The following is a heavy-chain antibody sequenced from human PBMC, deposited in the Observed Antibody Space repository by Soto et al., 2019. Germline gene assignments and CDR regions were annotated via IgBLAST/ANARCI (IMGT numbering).Heavy chain of an antibody. CDR3: SKCRFPGDFWSDYYYYYGMDV. D-gene: IGHD3-3*01. J-gene: IGHJ6*02. CDR2: ISGSGGST. Sequence: GGSLRLSCAASGFTFSSYAMSWVRQAPGKGLEWVSAISGSGGSTYYADSVKGRFTISRDNSKNTLYLQMNSLRAEDTAVYYCSKCRFPGDFWSDYYYYYGMDVWGQGTTVTVSS. CDR1: GFTFSSYA. V-gene: IGHV3-23*01.